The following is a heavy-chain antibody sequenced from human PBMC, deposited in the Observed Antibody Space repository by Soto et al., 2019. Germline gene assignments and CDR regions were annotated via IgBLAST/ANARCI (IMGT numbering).Heavy chain of an antibody. CDR3: AATMIVVVINRDY. Sequence: PGGSLRLSCASTSFPFHSYWLSWVRQAPGKGLEWVANIKQDGSEKYYVDSVKGRFTISRDNAKNSLYLQMNSLRAEDTAVYYCAATMIVVVINRDYWGQGT. CDR1: SFPFHSYW. D-gene: IGHD3-22*01. CDR2: IKQDGSEK. J-gene: IGHJ4*02. V-gene: IGHV3-7*01.